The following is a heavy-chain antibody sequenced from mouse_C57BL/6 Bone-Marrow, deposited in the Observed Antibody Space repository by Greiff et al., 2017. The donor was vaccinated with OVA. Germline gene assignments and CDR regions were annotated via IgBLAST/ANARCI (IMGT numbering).Heavy chain of an antibody. Sequence: VQLKQSGAELVRPGASVKLSCTASGFNIKDDYMHWVKQRPEQGLEWIGWIDPENGDTEYASKFQGKATITADPSSNTAYLQLSSLTSEDTAVYYCTTDDGYYRDYWGQGTSVTVSS. V-gene: IGHV14-4*01. CDR3: TTDDGYYRDY. J-gene: IGHJ4*01. D-gene: IGHD2-3*01. CDR2: IDPENGDT. CDR1: GFNIKDDY.